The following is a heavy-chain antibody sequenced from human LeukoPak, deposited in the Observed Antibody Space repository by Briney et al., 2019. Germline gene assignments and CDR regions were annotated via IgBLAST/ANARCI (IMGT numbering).Heavy chain of an antibody. V-gene: IGHV3-53*01. CDR2: VYDIGNT. CDR1: GFTVSSNY. D-gene: IGHD1-14*01. J-gene: IGHJ4*02. CDR3: ARGGMRRPYDC. Sequence: GGSLRLSCAVSGFTVSSNYMSGVRQAPGRGLEWVSVVYDIGNTYYADSVKGRFTISRDTSKNTVYLQMNSLRAEDTAVYYCARGGMRRPYDCWGQGALVTVSS.